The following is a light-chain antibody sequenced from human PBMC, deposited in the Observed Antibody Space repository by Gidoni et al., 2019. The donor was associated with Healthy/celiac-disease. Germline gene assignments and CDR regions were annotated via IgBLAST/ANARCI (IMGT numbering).Light chain of an antibody. CDR2: KDS. CDR1: ALTKQY. Sequence: SYELTQPPSVSVSPGQTARITSSGDALTKQYAYWYQQKPGQAPVLVIYKDSERPSGIPERFSGSSSGTTVTLTISGVQAEDEADYYCQSADSSGTYVVFGGGTKLTVL. V-gene: IGLV3-25*03. J-gene: IGLJ2*01. CDR3: QSADSSGTYVV.